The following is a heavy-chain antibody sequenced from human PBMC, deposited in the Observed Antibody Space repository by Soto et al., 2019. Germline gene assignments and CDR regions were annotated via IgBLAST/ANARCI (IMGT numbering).Heavy chain of an antibody. D-gene: IGHD6-13*01. CDR3: ASLTPISSSWFDY. Sequence: QVQLVHSGAEVKKPGSSVKVSCKASGGTFSSYTISWVRQAHGQGLEWMGRIIPIHGIANYVQNFQGRVTITADNSTSTAYMELSSLRSEDTAVYYCASLTPISSSWFDYWGQGTLVTVSS. J-gene: IGHJ4*02. CDR1: GGTFSSYT. CDR2: IIPIHGIA. V-gene: IGHV1-69*02.